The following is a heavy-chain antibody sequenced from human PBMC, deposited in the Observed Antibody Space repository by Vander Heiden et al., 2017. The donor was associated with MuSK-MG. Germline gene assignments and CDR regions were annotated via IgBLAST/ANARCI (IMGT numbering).Heavy chain of an antibody. V-gene: IGHV3-23*01. J-gene: IGHJ5*02. CDR1: GFTFSSYA. Sequence: EVQLLESGGGLVQPGGSLRLSCAASGFTFSSYAMSWVRQAPGKGLGGVSAISGRGGSTYDADSVKGRFTISRDNSKNTLYLKMKSLRAEDTAVYYCAKGRGGSGGPWGQGTLVTVSS. D-gene: IGHD1-26*01. CDR2: ISGRGGST. CDR3: AKGRGGSGGP.